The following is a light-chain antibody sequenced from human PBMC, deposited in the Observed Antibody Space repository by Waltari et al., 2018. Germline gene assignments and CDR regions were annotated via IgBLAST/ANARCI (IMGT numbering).Light chain of an antibody. CDR1: GSDVGGYDY. Sequence: QSALTQPASVSGSPGQAIIISCTGTGSDVGGYDYVSWYQQYPGKAPIVIIYQIYERASGGFICSSGSKSYNTASLTIAGVQAEDVSVYYSSSQTNGAVTFGGGTKLTVL. J-gene: IGLJ2*01. CDR3: SSQTNGAVT. CDR2: QIY. V-gene: IGLV2-14*01.